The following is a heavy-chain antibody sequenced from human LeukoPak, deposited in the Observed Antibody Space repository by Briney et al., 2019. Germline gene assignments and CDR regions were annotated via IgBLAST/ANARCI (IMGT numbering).Heavy chain of an antibody. Sequence: SETLSLTCTVSGGSISSSSYYWGWIRQPPGKGLEWIGSIYYSGSTYYNPSLKSRVTISVDTSKNQFSLKLSSVTAADTAVYYCARYYMVRGVIIADYWGQGTLVTVSS. D-gene: IGHD3-10*01. CDR1: GGSISSSSYY. CDR3: ARYYMVRGVIIADY. V-gene: IGHV4-39*07. J-gene: IGHJ4*02. CDR2: IYYSGST.